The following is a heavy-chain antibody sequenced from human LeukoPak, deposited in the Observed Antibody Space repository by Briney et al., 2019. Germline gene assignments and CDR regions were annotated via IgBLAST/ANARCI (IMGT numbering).Heavy chain of an antibody. CDR3: ANYVSRTMWDY. Sequence: SEALSLTCTVSGGSITTSGHYWGWIGRPPGKGLEWIGSIDYSERTTYTPSLKSRVTISADTSSNHFSLKLSSVTATDTAVYYCANYVSRTMWDYWGQGTLVTVSS. CDR2: IDYSERT. CDR1: GGSITTSGHY. J-gene: IGHJ4*02. D-gene: IGHD3-16*01. V-gene: IGHV4-39*01.